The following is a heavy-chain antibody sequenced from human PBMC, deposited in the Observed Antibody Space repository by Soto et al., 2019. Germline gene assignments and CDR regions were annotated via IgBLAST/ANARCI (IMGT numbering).Heavy chain of an antibody. D-gene: IGHD1-7*01. CDR1: GFTFSSYA. Sequence: GGSLRLSCAASGFTFSSYAMSWVRQAPGKGLEWVSAISGSGGSTYYADSVKGRFTISRDNSKNTLYLQMNSLRAEDTAVYYCAKGGNNWNYFFHRYPSPVDYWGQGTLVTVSS. CDR2: ISGSGGST. J-gene: IGHJ4*02. CDR3: AKGGNNWNYFFHRYPSPVDY. V-gene: IGHV3-23*01.